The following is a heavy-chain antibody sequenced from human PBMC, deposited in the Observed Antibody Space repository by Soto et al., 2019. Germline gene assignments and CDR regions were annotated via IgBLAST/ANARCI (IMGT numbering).Heavy chain of an antibody. D-gene: IGHD2-2*01. CDR1: GDSISNYY. CDR2: IDYSGST. Sequence: QVQLQESGPGLVKPSETLSLTCSVSGDSISNYYWNWIRQPPGKGLEWIGYIDYSGSTKYNPSLKSRVTISVDTSKNQFSLRLSSVTAADPAVYYCARRKAEEYCSPTSSCLLVFDIWGQGTMVTVSS. CDR3: ARRKAEEYCSPTSSCLLVFDI. V-gene: IGHV4-59*08. J-gene: IGHJ3*02.